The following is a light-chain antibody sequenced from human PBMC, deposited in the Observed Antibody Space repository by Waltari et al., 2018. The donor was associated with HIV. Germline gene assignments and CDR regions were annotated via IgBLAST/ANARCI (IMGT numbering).Light chain of an antibody. V-gene: IGLV3-21*04. Sequence: SYVLTQPPSVSVAAGKTATITCGGTNIGRKTVNWYQQRPGKAPVLVIHDDKDRPTGIPERFSGSNSGNTATLTINRVEVGDEADYYCQVWNDGADREFGGGTKLAVL. CDR1: NIGRKT. CDR3: QVWNDGADRE. J-gene: IGLJ3*02. CDR2: DDK.